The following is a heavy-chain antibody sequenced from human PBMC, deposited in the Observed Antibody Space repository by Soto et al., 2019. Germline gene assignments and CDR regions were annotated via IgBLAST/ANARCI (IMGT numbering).Heavy chain of an antibody. CDR3: AKGSGYDYTYYDHCYMDV. Sequence: EVQLLESGGGLVQPGGSLRLSCAASGFTFINYAMSWVRQAPGKGLEWVSSISGAGGSTYYADSVKGRFTISRDNSKNTLYLQVNSLRADDTAVYYCAKGSGYDYTYYDHCYMDVWGKGTTVTVSS. J-gene: IGHJ6*03. D-gene: IGHD5-12*01. CDR2: ISGAGGST. V-gene: IGHV3-23*01. CDR1: GFTFINYA.